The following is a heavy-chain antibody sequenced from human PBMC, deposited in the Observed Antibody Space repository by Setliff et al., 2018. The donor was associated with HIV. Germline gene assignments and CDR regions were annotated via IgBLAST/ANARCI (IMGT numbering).Heavy chain of an antibody. J-gene: IGHJ3*02. CDR3: VTFSSGLGYHDIFDI. V-gene: IGHV1-2*02. CDR2: INTESGNT. D-gene: IGHD3-22*01. CDR1: GYTFTTHY. Sequence: ASVKVSCKASGYTFTTHYIHWVRQAPGQGLQWMGWINTESGNTNFAQKFEGRAALTRDTSISTAYMDLRRLRSDDTAVYYCVTFSSGLGYHDIFDIWGQGTGVTVSS.